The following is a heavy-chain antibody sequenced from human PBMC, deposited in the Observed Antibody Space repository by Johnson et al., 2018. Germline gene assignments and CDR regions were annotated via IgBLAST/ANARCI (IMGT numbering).Heavy chain of an antibody. CDR3: AKDLLDEPAAVIGGMDV. CDR1: GFTFSYYA. J-gene: IGHJ6*02. D-gene: IGHD2-2*01. CDR2: ISWNSGSV. Sequence: VQLVESGGGVVQXGTSXRLXCAASGFTFSYYAMHWVRQAPGKGLEWVSSISWNSGSVAYAGSVKGRFTISRDNTKSALYLQMNSLRAEDTALYYCAKDLLDEPAAVIGGMDVWGQGTTVTVSS. V-gene: IGHV3-9*01.